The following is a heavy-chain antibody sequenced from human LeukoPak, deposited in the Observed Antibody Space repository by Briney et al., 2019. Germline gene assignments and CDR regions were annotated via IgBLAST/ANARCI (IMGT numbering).Heavy chain of an antibody. J-gene: IGHJ6*03. CDR2: INHSGST. V-gene: IGHV4-34*01. D-gene: IGHD3-10*01. CDR3: ARGRKVRGVIPPYYYYYYMDV. Sequence: PSETLSLTCAVYGGSFSGYYWSWIRQPPGKGLEWIGEINHSGSTNYNPSLKSRVTISVDTSKNQFSLKLSSVTAADTAVYYCARGRKVRGVIPPYYYYYYMDVWGEGTTVTVSS. CDR1: GGSFSGYY.